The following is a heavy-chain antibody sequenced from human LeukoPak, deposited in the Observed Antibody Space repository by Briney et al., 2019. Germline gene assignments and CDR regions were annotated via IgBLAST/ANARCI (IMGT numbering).Heavy chain of an antibody. CDR2: ISASDGST. D-gene: IGHD3-10*01. J-gene: IGHJ6*02. CDR1: RFTFSSFA. Sequence: GGSLRLSCTASRFTFSSFAMSWARQAPGKGLEWVSTISASDGSTYYADSVKGRFTISRDNSKNTLYLQMSSLRAEDTAVYYCVTSMVVGMDVWGQGTTVTVSS. CDR3: VTSMVVGMDV. V-gene: IGHV3-23*01.